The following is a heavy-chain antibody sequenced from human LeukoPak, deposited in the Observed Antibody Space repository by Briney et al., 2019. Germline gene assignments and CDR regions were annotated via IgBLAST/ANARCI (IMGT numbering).Heavy chain of an antibody. D-gene: IGHD5-12*01. CDR3: ARVEASGYDYGASDY. V-gene: IGHV3-7*01. CDR2: IKQDGSEK. J-gene: IGHJ4*02. Sequence: GGSLRLSCAASGFTFSSYSMNWVRQAPGKGLEWVANIKQDGSEKYYVDSVKGRFTISRDNAKNSLYLQMNSLRAEDTAVYYCARVEASGYDYGASDYWGQGTLVTVSS. CDR1: GFTFSSYS.